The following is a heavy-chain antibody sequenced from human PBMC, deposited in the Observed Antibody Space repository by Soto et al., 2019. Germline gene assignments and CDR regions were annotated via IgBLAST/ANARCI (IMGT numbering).Heavy chain of an antibody. CDR2: INSDGSTT. CDR3: ARGPSGWYGFDY. J-gene: IGHJ4*02. D-gene: IGHD6-19*01. CDR1: GFIISSNW. V-gene: IGHV3-74*01. Sequence: EVQLVESGGGLVQPGGSLRLSCADSGFIISSNWMHWVRQAPGKGLVWVSRINSDGSTTSYADSVKGRFTISRDNAKNTLYLQMNSLSAEDTAVYYCARGPSGWYGFDYWGQGTLVTVSS.